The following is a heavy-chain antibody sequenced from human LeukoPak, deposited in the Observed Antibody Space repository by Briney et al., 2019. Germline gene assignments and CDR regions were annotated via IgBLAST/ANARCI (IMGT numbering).Heavy chain of an antibody. CDR2: INHSGST. CDR1: GFTFSSYA. V-gene: IGHV4-34*01. CDR3: ARKGYSSGWYGGAWFDP. D-gene: IGHD6-19*01. J-gene: IGHJ5*02. Sequence: GSLRLSCAASGFTFSSYAMHWVRQAPGKGLEWIGEINHSGSTNYNPSLKSRVTISVDTSKNQFSLKLSSVTAADTAVYYCARKGYSSGWYGGAWFDPWGQGTLVTVSS.